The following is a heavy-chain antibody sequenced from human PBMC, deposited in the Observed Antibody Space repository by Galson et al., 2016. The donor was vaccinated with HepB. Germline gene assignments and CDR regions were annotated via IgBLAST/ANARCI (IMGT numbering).Heavy chain of an antibody. CDR2: ISGSGGDT. J-gene: IGHJ5*01. CDR3: ARSLPTYYYNSGSYGPHDS. D-gene: IGHD3-10*01. CDR1: GFTFSSYA. V-gene: IGHV3-23*01. Sequence: SLRLSCAAPGFTFSSYAMSWVRQAPGKGLEWVSLISGSGGDTFYPDPVKGRFTISRDNTKNTLYLQMNSLRDEETAIYYCARSLPTYYYNSGSYGPHDSWGQGTLVTVSP.